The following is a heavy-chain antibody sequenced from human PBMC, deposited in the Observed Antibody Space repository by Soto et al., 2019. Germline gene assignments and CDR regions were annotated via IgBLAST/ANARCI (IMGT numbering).Heavy chain of an antibody. CDR3: AKDGTTAGIHYYGMDI. V-gene: IGHV3-23*01. CDR1: GVTFTSYG. CDR2: IGRSGDT. J-gene: IGHJ6*02. D-gene: IGHD1-1*01. Sequence: GGSLKLACEVYGVTFTSYGMNWVRHAPDKGLEWVSTIGRSGDTFYADSVRGRFTISRDNSKNTLFLQMNSLRAEDTALYFCAKDGTTAGIHYYGMDIWGQGTTVTVSS.